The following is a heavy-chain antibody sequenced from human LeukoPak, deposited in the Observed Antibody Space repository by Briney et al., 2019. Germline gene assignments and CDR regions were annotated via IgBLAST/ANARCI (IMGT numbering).Heavy chain of an antibody. CDR3: ARDSKQLVLANLNYYYYYMDV. CDR2: IYTSGST. CDR1: GGSISSYY. V-gene: IGHV4-4*07. Sequence: SETLSLTCTVSGGSISSYYWSWIRQPAGKGLEWIGRIYTSGSTNYNPSLKSRVTISVDTSKNQFSLKLSSVTAADTAVYYCARDSKQLVLANLNYYYYYMDVWGKGTTVTVSS. J-gene: IGHJ6*03. D-gene: IGHD6-6*01.